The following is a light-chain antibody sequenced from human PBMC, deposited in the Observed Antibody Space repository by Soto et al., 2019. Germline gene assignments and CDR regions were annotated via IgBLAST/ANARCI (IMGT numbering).Light chain of an antibody. CDR1: QSVSTY. J-gene: IGKJ4*02. V-gene: IGKV3-11*01. CDR3: QQRSKWPLT. Sequence: EIVLTQSPATLSLSPGERATLSCRASQSVSTYLAWYQQKPGQTPRLLIYDASNRATGIPARFSGSASGTDCTLTISSLEPEDFAVYYCQQRSKWPLTFGGGTKVEIK. CDR2: DAS.